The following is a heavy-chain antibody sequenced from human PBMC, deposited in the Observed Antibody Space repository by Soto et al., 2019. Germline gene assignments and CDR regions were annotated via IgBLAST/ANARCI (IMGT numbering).Heavy chain of an antibody. V-gene: IGHV1-69*13. D-gene: IGHD3-3*01. Sequence: GASVKVSCKASGGTFSSYAISWVRQAPGQGLEWMGGIIPIFGTANYAQKFQGRVTITADESTSTAYMELSSLRSEDTAVYYCARGFLVARPSPMDVWGQGTTVTVSS. CDR1: GGTFSSYA. J-gene: IGHJ6*02. CDR3: ARGFLVARPSPMDV. CDR2: IIPIFGTA.